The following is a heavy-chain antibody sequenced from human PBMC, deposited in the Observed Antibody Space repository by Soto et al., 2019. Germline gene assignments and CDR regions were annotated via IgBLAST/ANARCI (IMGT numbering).Heavy chain of an antibody. CDR1: GVTLSEYG. CDR2: ISYDGSNQ. CDR3: VNGLGTYFDH. V-gene: IGHV3-30*18. Sequence: QVQLVESGGDVVQPGRSLRLSCEASGVTLSEYGMHWVRQAPGKGLEWVAVISYDGSNQYYGDSVRGRFAVSRDNSKNTLYLLMNRLRSEDTAVYYCVNGLGTYFDHWGQGTLVTVSS. D-gene: IGHD7-27*01. J-gene: IGHJ1*01.